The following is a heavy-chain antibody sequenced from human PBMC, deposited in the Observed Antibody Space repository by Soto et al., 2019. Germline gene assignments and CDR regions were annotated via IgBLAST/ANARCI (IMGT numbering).Heavy chain of an antibody. D-gene: IGHD4-17*01. CDR3: ATFNDYGDQDY. CDR1: GGSISSYY. V-gene: IGHV4-59*01. Sequence: SSETLSLTCTVSGGSISSYYWSWIRQPPGKGLEWIGYIYYSGSTNYNPSLKSRVTISVDTSKNQFSLKLSSVTAADTAVYYCATFNDYGDQDYWGQGTLVTVSS. J-gene: IGHJ4*02. CDR2: IYYSGST.